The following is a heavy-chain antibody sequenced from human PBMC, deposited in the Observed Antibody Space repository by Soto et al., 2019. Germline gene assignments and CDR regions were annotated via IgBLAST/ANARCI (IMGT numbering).Heavy chain of an antibody. V-gene: IGHV4-34*01. CDR1: GGSFSGYY. CDR3: ARVRWWLYYYYGIDV. CDR2: INHSGST. J-gene: IGHJ6*02. Sequence: QVQLQQWGAGLLKPSETLSLTCAVYGGSFSGYYWSWIRQPPGKGLEWIGEINHSGSTNYNPSLKSRVTISVDTSKNQFSLKLSSVTAADTAVYYCARVRWWLYYYYGIDVWGQGTTVTVSS. D-gene: IGHD2-15*01.